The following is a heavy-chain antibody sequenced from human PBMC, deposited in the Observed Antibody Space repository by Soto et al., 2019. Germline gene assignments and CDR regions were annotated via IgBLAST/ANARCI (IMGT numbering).Heavy chain of an antibody. V-gene: IGHV3-30*18. CDR3: AKDFTYYDFWSGPEMEGMDV. J-gene: IGHJ6*02. Sequence: PGGSLRLSCAASGFTFSSYGMHWVRQAPGKGLEWVAVISYDGSNKYYADSVKGRFTISRDNSKNTLYLQMNSLRAEDTAVYYCAKDFTYYDFWSGPEMEGMDVWGQGTTVTVSS. CDR2: ISYDGSNK. D-gene: IGHD3-3*01. CDR1: GFTFSSYG.